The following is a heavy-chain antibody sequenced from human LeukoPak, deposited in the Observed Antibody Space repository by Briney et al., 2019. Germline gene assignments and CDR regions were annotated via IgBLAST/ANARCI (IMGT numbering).Heavy chain of an antibody. V-gene: IGHV1-69*13. D-gene: IGHD6-6*01. CDR1: GGTFISYA. Sequence: ASVKVSCKASGGTFISYAISWVRQAPGQGLEWMGGIIPIFGTANYAQKFQGRVTITADESTSTAYMELSSLRSEDTAVYYCARGGAARPGLIDYWGQGTLVTVSS. CDR3: ARGGAARPGLIDY. J-gene: IGHJ4*02. CDR2: IIPIFGTA.